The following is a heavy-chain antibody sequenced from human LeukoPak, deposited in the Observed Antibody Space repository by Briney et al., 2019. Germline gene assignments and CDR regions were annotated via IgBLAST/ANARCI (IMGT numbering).Heavy chain of an antibody. CDR1: GFTFSSYG. Sequence: GRSLTLSCTASGFTFSSYGMHWLRQAPGKGLEWVALIGYDGSSKHYADSVRGRFTISRENSKNTLYLQMNSLRAEDTAVYYCARDFELSHWGQGTLVTVSS. D-gene: IGHD3-16*02. CDR3: ARDFELSH. V-gene: IGHV3-33*01. J-gene: IGHJ4*02. CDR2: IGYDGSSK.